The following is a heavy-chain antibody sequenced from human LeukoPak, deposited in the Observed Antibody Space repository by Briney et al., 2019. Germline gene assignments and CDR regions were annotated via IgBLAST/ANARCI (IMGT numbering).Heavy chain of an antibody. CDR2: IHHSGTI. V-gene: IGHV4-38-2*01. CDR1: GSSIYSDYF. Sequence: PSETLSLTCAVSGSSIYSDYFWAWIRQPPGKGLEWIGSIHHSGTIYYNPSLRSRVTISVGTSDNHFSLNLNPVTAADTALYYCARHSRVIVGAICAYDFWGQGTKVTVSS. CDR3: ARHSRVIVGAICAYDF. J-gene: IGHJ3*01. D-gene: IGHD1-26*01.